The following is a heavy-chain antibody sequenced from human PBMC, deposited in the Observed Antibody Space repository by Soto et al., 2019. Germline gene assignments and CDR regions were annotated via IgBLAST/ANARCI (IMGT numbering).Heavy chain of an antibody. J-gene: IGHJ4*02. CDR1: GFTFSSYG. Sequence: GGSLRLSCAASGFTFSSYGMHWVRQAPGKGLEWVAVISCDGSNKYYADSVKGRFTISRDNSKNTLYLQMNSLRAEDTAVYYCAKDRHDFWSGYYFDYWGQGTLVTVSS. V-gene: IGHV3-30*18. D-gene: IGHD3-3*01. CDR3: AKDRHDFWSGYYFDY. CDR2: ISCDGSNK.